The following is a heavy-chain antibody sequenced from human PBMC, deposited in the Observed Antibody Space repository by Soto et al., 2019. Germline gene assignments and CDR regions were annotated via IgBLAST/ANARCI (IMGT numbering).Heavy chain of an antibody. Sequence: PGGSLRLSCAASGFTFSDYYMSWIRQAPGKGLEWVSYISSSGSTIYYADSVKGRFTISRDNAKNSLYLQINSLRAEDTAVYYCARVHDYDFWSGYRNYFDYWGQGTLVTVS. D-gene: IGHD3-3*01. V-gene: IGHV3-11*01. CDR2: ISSSGSTI. J-gene: IGHJ4*02. CDR3: ARVHDYDFWSGYRNYFDY. CDR1: GFTFSDYY.